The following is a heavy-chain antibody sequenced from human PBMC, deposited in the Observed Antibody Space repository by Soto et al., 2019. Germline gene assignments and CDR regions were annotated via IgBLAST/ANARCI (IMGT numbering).Heavy chain of an antibody. CDR3: AKDSRIFYGDWSYYYCMDV. J-gene: IGHJ6*03. D-gene: IGHD4-17*01. Sequence: SETLSLTCTVSGGSISSYYWSWIRQPPGKGLEWIGYIYYSGSTNYNPSLKSRVTISVDTSKNQFSLKLSSVTAADTAVYYCAKDSRIFYGDWSYYYCMDVWGKGTTVTV. V-gene: IGHV4-59*01. CDR2: IYYSGST. CDR1: GGSISSYY.